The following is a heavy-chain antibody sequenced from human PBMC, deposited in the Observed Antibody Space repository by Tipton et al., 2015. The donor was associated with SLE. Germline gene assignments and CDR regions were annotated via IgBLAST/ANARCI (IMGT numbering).Heavy chain of an antibody. J-gene: IGHJ3*02. V-gene: IGHV4-30-4*01. CDR1: GGSISSGDYY. D-gene: IGHD2-15*01. CDR2: IYYSGST. CDR3: AREPWVVVVAANDAFDI. Sequence: LRLSCTVSGGSISSGDYYWSWIRQPPGKGLEWIGYIYYSGSTYYNPSLKSRVIISVDTSKNQFSLKLSSVTAADTAVYYCAREPWVVVVAANDAFDIWGQGTMVTVSS.